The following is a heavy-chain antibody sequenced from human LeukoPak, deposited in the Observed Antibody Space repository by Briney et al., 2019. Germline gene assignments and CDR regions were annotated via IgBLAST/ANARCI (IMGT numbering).Heavy chain of an antibody. Sequence: GRSLRLSCAASGFTFSSYGMHWVRQAPGKGLEWVAVISYDGSNKYYADSVKGRFTISRDNSKNTLYLQMNSLRAEDTAVYYCAEDRAVAGWAFDYWGQGTLVTVSS. CDR1: GFTFSSYG. D-gene: IGHD6-19*01. CDR3: AEDRAVAGWAFDY. CDR2: ISYDGSNK. J-gene: IGHJ4*02. V-gene: IGHV3-30*18.